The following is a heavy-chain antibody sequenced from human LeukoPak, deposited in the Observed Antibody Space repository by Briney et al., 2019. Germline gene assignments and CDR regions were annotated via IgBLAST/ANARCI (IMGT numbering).Heavy chain of an antibody. Sequence: SETLSLTCTVSCDSVIYSYWSWIRQPAGKGLELIGRLSAASTPDYNPSLKSRLTMSVDTSKNQFSLRLSSVTAADTAVYYCVRGYHISINNWFDYWGQGALVTVSS. CDR3: VRGYHISINNWFDY. D-gene: IGHD3-3*01. CDR2: LSAASTP. J-gene: IGHJ4*02. CDR1: CDSVIYSY. V-gene: IGHV4-4*07.